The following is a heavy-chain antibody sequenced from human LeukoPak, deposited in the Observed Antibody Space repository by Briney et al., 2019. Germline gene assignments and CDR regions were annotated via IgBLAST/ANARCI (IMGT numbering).Heavy chain of an antibody. CDR2: IYYSGST. V-gene: IGHV4-39*01. CDR1: GGSISSSSYY. D-gene: IGHD5-18*01. J-gene: IGHJ4*02. CDR3: ARQGGGRYSYEDY. Sequence: PSETLSLTCTVSGGSISSSSYYWGWIRQPPGQGLEWIGSIYYSGSTYYNPSLKSRVTISVDTSKNQFSLKLSSVTAADTAVYYCARQGGGRYSYEDYWGQGTLVTVSS.